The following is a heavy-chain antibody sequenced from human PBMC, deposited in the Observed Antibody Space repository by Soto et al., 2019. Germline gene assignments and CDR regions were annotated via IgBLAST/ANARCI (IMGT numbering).Heavy chain of an antibody. Sequence: SETLSLTCTVPGGSISSSRYYWGWIRQPPGKGLEWIGSIYYSGSTYYNPSLKSRVTISVDTSKNQFSLKLTSVPAADTAVYYCWIYVTAHHRYNYYYDGTTFWAQGTEDSFSS. V-gene: IGHV4-39*01. CDR1: GGSISSSRYY. D-gene: IGHD5-12*01. CDR3: WIYVTAHHRYNYYYDGTTF. J-gene: IGHJ6*02. CDR2: IYYSGST.